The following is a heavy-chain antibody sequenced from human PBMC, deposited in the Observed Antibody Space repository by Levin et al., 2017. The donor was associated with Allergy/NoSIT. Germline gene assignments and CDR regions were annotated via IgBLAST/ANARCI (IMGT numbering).Heavy chain of an antibody. Sequence: SQTLSLTCAVYGGSFSGYYWSWIRQPPGKGLEWIGEINHSGSTNYNPSLKSRVTISVDTSKNQFSLKLSSVTAADTAVYYCARRRRYSYGSNWFDPWGQGTLVTVSS. CDR1: GGSFSGYY. V-gene: IGHV4-34*01. D-gene: IGHD5-18*01. CDR3: ARRRRYSYGSNWFDP. CDR2: INHSGST. J-gene: IGHJ5*02.